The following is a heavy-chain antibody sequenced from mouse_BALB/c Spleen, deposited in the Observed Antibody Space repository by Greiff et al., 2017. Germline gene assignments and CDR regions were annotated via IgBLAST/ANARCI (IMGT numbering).Heavy chain of an antibody. J-gene: IGHJ1*01. CDR1: GFNIKDYY. D-gene: IGHD4-1*01. V-gene: IGHV14-4*02. CDR2: IDPENGDT. Sequence: VQLQQSGAELVRSGASVKLSCTASGFNIKDYYMHWVKQRPEQGLEWIGWIDPENGDTEYAPKFQGKATMTADTSSNTAYLQLSSLASEDTAVYYCKLTGTGDGYVGGWGAGTTVTGAS. CDR3: KLTGTGDGYVGG.